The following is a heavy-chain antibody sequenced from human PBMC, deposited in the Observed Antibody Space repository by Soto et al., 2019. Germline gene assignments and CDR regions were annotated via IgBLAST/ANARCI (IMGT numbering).Heavy chain of an antibody. CDR3: AKHIAVAGTDTRYYYYGMDV. V-gene: IGHV3-23*01. D-gene: IGHD6-19*01. CDR2: ISGSGGST. Sequence: PGGSLRLSCAASVFTFSSHAMSWVRQAPGKGLEWVSVISGSGGSTYYADSVKGRFTISRDNSKNTLYLQMNSLRAEDTAVYYCAKHIAVAGTDTRYYYYGMDVWGQGTTVTVSS. J-gene: IGHJ6*02. CDR1: VFTFSSHA.